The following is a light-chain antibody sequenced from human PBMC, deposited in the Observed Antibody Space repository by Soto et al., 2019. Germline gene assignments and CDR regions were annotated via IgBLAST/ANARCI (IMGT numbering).Light chain of an antibody. CDR2: DAS. Sequence: DIQMTHSPSALSASVGDRVTITCQASQDISNYLNWYQQKPGKAPKLLIHDASKLETGVPSRFSGRGSGTDFTFTISSLQPEDIAIYYCQQYDNLPRTFGGGTKVDIK. CDR3: QQYDNLPRT. V-gene: IGKV1-33*01. J-gene: IGKJ4*01. CDR1: QDISNY.